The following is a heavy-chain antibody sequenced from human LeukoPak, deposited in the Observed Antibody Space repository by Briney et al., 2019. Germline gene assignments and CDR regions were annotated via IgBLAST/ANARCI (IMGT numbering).Heavy chain of an antibody. D-gene: IGHD3-22*01. CDR1: GGSISSGDYY. CDR3: ARSSDSSGYYYEDY. V-gene: IGHV4-30-4*01. CDR2: IYYSGST. J-gene: IGHJ4*02. Sequence: SETLSLTCTVSGGSISSGDYYWSWIRQPPGKGLEWIGYIYYSGSTYYNPSLKSRVTISVYTSKNQFSLKLSSVTAADTAVYYCARSSDSSGYYYEDYWGQGTLVTVSS.